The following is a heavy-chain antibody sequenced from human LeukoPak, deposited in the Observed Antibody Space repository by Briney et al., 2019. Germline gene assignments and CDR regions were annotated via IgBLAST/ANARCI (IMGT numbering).Heavy chain of an antibody. V-gene: IGHV4-61*01. CDR3: ARGQIWVAATLRDYYYGMDV. CDR2: IYYSGST. J-gene: IGHJ6*04. CDR1: GGSVSSGSYY. D-gene: IGHD2-15*01. Sequence: PSETLSLTCTVSGGSVSSGSYYWSWIRQPPGKGLEWIGYIYYSGSTNYNPSLKSRVTISVDTSKNQFSLKLSSVTAADTAVYYCARGQIWVAATLRDYYYGMDVWGKGTTVTVSS.